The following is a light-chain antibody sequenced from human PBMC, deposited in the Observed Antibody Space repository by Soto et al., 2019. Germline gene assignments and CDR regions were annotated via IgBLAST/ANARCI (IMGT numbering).Light chain of an antibody. J-gene: IGLJ3*02. CDR2: EVN. CDR3: SSYTSSSTQV. CDR1: SSDVGGYNY. Sequence: QSVLTQPASVSRSPGQSITISCTGTSSDVGGYNYVSWYQQHPGKVPKLMIYEVNNRPSGVSNRFSGSKSGNTASLTISGLQAEDEADYYCSSYTSSSTQVLGGGTKVTVL. V-gene: IGLV2-14*01.